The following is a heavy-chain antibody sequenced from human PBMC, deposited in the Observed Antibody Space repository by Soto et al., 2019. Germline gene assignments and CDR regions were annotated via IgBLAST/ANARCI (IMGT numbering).Heavy chain of an antibody. CDR1: GYTFTSYG. CDR3: ARDSPPVDY. Sequence: ASVKVSCKASGYTFTSYGISWVRQAPGQGLERMGWISAYNGNTKYAQKIQGRVTMTTDTSTSTAYMELRSLRSDDTVVYYCARDSPPVDYWGQGTLVTGSS. V-gene: IGHV1-18*01. J-gene: IGHJ4*02. CDR2: ISAYNGNT.